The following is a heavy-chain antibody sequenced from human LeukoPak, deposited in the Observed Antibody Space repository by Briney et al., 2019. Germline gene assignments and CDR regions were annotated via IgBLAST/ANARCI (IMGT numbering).Heavy chain of an antibody. CDR1: GFTFSSYG. V-gene: IGHV3-23*01. CDR2: ISGSGGST. Sequence: GGSLRLSCAASGFTFSSYGMSWVRQAPGKGLEWVSAISGSGGSTYYADSGKGRFTISRDNSKNTLYLQMNSLRAEDTAVYYCAKRHYYDSSGPTDYWGQGTLVTVSS. D-gene: IGHD3-22*01. J-gene: IGHJ4*02. CDR3: AKRHYYDSSGPTDY.